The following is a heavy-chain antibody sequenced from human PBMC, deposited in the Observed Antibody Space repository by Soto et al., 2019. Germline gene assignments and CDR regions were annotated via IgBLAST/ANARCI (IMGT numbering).Heavy chain of an antibody. CDR2: IYYSGST. J-gene: IGHJ6*02. Sequence: SETLSLTCTVSGGSISSSGYYWGWIRQPPGKGLEWIGSIYYSGSTYYNPSLKSRVTISVDTSKNQFSLKLSSVTAADTAVYYCARDGLEWLNYYYGMDVWGQGTTVTVSS. D-gene: IGHD3-3*01. CDR3: ARDGLEWLNYYYGMDV. CDR1: GGSISSSGYY. V-gene: IGHV4-39*07.